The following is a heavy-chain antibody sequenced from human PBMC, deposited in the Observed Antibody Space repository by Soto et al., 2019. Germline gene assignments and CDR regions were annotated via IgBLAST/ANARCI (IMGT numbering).Heavy chain of an antibody. CDR2: ISYGGSNK. J-gene: IGHJ5*02. Sequence: PGGSLRLSCAASGFTFSSYGMHRFRQAPGKGLEWVAVISYGGSNKYYADSVKGRFTISRDNPKNTLYLQMNNLRAEDTAVYYCAKDNCISTSCYRLYNWFDPWGQGTLVTVST. V-gene: IGHV3-30*18. D-gene: IGHD2-2*01. CDR1: GFTFSSYG. CDR3: AKDNCISTSCYRLYNWFDP.